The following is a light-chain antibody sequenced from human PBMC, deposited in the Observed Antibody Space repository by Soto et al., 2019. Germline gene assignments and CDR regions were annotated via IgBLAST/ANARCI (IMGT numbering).Light chain of an antibody. CDR1: HSVSTSY. V-gene: IGKV3-20*01. CDR3: QQYGTSLIT. Sequence: EIVLTQSPATLSSSPGEGATLSCRASHSVSTSYFAWYQQKPGQAPRLLIYGASNRATDIPDRFSGSGSGTDFTLTISRLETEDFAVYYCQQYGTSLITFGGGTKVEIK. CDR2: GAS. J-gene: IGKJ4*01.